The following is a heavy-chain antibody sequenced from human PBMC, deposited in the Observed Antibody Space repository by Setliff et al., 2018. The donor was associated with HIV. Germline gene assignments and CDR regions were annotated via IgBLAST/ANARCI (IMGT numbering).Heavy chain of an antibody. V-gene: IGHV1-18*01. CDR1: GYTFSTYG. Sequence: ASVKVSCKASGYTFSTYGISWVRQAPGQGLEWMGWISAYNGNTNYAQKLQGRVTVTTDTSTSTAYMEVSNLRSDDTAVYYCATDDYNGDSFDNWGQGTLVTVS. CDR2: ISAYNGNT. D-gene: IGHD4-4*01. J-gene: IGHJ4*02. CDR3: ATDDYNGDSFDN.